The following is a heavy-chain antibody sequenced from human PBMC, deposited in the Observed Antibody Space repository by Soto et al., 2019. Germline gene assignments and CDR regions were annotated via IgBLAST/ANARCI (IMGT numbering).Heavy chain of an antibody. CDR2: IYSGGST. CDR3: ARDKGGSYLHDAFDI. CDR1: GFTVSSNY. D-gene: IGHD1-26*01. V-gene: IGHV3-66*01. J-gene: IGHJ3*02. Sequence: EVQLVESGGGLVQPGGSLRLSCAASGFTVSSNYMSWVRQAPGKGLEWVSAIYSGGSTYYAYSVKGRFTISRDNSKDTLYLQMNSLRAEYTAVYYCARDKGGSYLHDAFDIWGQGTMVTVSS.